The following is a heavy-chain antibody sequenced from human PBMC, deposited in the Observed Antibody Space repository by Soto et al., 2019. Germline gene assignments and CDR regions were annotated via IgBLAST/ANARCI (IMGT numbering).Heavy chain of an antibody. D-gene: IGHD2-21*02. V-gene: IGHV3-23*01. Sequence: GGSLRLSCAVSGFTFSNYAMTWVSRAPGKGLEWVSLMSGNGGRIVYADSVKDRFTISRDNSKNTLYLQMNSLRLEDTAVYYCVKDPVSGGSGGAWFDYWGQGTLVTVSS. CDR2: MSGNGGRI. CDR3: VKDPVSGGSGGAWFDY. J-gene: IGHJ4*02. CDR1: GFTFSNYA.